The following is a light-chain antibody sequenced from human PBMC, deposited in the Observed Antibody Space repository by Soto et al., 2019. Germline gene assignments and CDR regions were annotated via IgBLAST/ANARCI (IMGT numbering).Light chain of an antibody. CDR3: QKYNSDPQT. CDR1: QGIANY. Sequence: DIQMTQSPSSLSASVGDRVTITCRASQGIANYLAWYQQRPGKVPKLLIYASSTLESGVPSRFSGSGSGTDFTLTINSLQPEDVATYYCQKYNSDPQTFGEGTKVDIK. CDR2: ASS. J-gene: IGKJ4*01. V-gene: IGKV1-27*01.